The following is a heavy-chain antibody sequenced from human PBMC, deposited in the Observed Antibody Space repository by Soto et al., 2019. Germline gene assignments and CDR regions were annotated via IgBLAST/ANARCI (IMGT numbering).Heavy chain of an antibody. CDR3: ARDRCSSTSCYTGYYGMDV. V-gene: IGHV3-21*01. Sequence: PGGSLRLSCAASGFTFSSYSMNWVRQAPGKGLEWVSSISSSSSYIYYADSVKGRFTISRDNAKNSPYLQMNSLRAEDTAVYYCARDRCSSTSCYTGYYGMDVWGQGTTVTVSS. CDR2: ISSSSSYI. J-gene: IGHJ6*02. D-gene: IGHD2-2*02. CDR1: GFTFSSYS.